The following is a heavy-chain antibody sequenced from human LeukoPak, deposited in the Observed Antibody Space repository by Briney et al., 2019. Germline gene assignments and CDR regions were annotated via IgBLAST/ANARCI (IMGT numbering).Heavy chain of an antibody. V-gene: IGHV3-64D*08. D-gene: IGHD6-13*01. Sequence: PGGSLRLSCAASGFTFSSYAMSWVRQAPGRGLKYISAISYDGDNTYYADSVKGRFTISRDNSKNTLYLQMSSLRSEDTAIYYCVKDEGATAVPYFDSWGQGTQVTVSA. CDR3: VKDEGATAVPYFDS. J-gene: IGHJ4*02. CDR1: GFTFSSYA. CDR2: ISYDGDNT.